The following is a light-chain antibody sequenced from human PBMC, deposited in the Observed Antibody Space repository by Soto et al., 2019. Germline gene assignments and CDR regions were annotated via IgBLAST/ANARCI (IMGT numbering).Light chain of an antibody. CDR3: HQYGSSPRT. V-gene: IGKV3-20*01. J-gene: IGKJ1*01. CDR1: QSVSSN. CDR2: GAS. Sequence: VTAQSPASLSHPPVPSATLSCRASQSVSSNLAWYQQIPGQAPRLLIYGASNRATGIPDRFSGSGSGTYFTLTTSRLEPEDFVLYYCHQYGSSPRTFAQGTKVNI.